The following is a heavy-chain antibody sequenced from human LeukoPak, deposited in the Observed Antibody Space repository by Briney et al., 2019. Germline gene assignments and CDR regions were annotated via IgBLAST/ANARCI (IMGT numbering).Heavy chain of an antibody. Sequence: PGGSLRLSCAASGFTFSTYGMRWVRQAPGKGLEWVSGISPNGVITYYADSVKGRFTIYRDNSKRTVYLQMNSLRPEDTAVYYCAKDDAWLQYGNWGRGTLVTVSS. CDR1: GFTFSTYG. D-gene: IGHD5-24*01. J-gene: IGHJ4*02. CDR2: ISPNGVIT. CDR3: AKDDAWLQYGN. V-gene: IGHV3-23*01.